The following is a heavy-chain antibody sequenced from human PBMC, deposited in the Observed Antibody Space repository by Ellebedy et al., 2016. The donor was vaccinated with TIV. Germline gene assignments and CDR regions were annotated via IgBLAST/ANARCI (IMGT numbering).Heavy chain of an antibody. Sequence: SETLSLXCSVSGASLSSNTYYWGWIRQPPGKGLQWIGSFYYSGSTYYNPSLKSRVSISVDRSKNQFSLKLNSVTAADTAVYYCTCETSGLENFEYWGQGTLVTVAS. D-gene: IGHD5-12*01. V-gene: IGHV4-39*01. CDR3: TCETSGLENFEY. CDR1: GASLSSNTYY. CDR2: FYYSGST. J-gene: IGHJ4*02.